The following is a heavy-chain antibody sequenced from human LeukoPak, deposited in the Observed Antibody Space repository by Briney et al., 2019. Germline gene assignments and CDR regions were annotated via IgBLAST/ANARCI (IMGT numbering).Heavy chain of an antibody. Sequence: PGGSLRLSCAASGFTFSSYSMNWVRQAPGKGLEWVSSISSSSSYIYYADSVKGRFTISRDNAKSSLYLQMNSLRAGDTAVYYCARGSQSSSWYDLAWFDPWGQGTLVTVSS. CDR1: GFTFSSYS. CDR2: ISSSSSYI. CDR3: ARGSQSSSWYDLAWFDP. D-gene: IGHD6-13*01. J-gene: IGHJ5*02. V-gene: IGHV3-21*01.